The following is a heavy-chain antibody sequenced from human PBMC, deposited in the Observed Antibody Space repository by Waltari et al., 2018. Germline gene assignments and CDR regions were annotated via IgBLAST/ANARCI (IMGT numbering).Heavy chain of an antibody. V-gene: IGHV6-1*01. CDR2: TYYRSKWYN. CDR1: GDSVSSNSAA. J-gene: IGHJ2*01. D-gene: IGHD3-3*01. Sequence: QVQLQQSGPGLVKPSQTLSLTCAISGDSVSSNSAAWNWIRQSPSRGLEGLGRTYYRSKWYNDYAVSVKSRRTINPDTSKNQFSLQLNSVTPEDTAVYYCARNPSITIFGVVHWYFDLWGRGTLVTVSS. CDR3: ARNPSITIFGVVHWYFDL.